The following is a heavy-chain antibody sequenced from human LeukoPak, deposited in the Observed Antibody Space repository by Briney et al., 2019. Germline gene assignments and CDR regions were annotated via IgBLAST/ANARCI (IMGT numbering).Heavy chain of an antibody. CDR3: AREGGSSSSIYYYYYGMDV. D-gene: IGHD6-13*01. Sequence: ASVKVSCKASGYTFTGYYIHWVRQAPGQGLEWMGWMNPNSGNTGYAQKFQGRVTMTRNTSISTAYMELSSLRSEDTAVYYCAREGGSSSSIYYYYYGMDVWGQGTTVTVSS. J-gene: IGHJ6*02. CDR1: GYTFTGYY. V-gene: IGHV1-8*02. CDR2: MNPNSGNT.